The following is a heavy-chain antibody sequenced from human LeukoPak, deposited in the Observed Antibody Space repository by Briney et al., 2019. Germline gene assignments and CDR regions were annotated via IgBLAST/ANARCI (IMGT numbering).Heavy chain of an antibody. CDR2: IYYSGST. Sequence: SETLSLTCTVSGGSISNYYWSWIRQPPGKGLGWIGYIYYSGSTNYNPSLKSRVTISVDTSKNQFSLKLRSVTAADTAVYYCASRTYYYDSSGYYSFDYWGQGTLVTVSS. CDR1: GGSISNYY. J-gene: IGHJ4*02. CDR3: ASRTYYYDSSGYYSFDY. V-gene: IGHV4-59*01. D-gene: IGHD3-22*01.